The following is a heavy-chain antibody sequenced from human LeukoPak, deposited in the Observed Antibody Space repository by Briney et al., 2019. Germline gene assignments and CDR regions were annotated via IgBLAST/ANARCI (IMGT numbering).Heavy chain of an antibody. CDR1: GFTFSSYA. CDR2: ISVSGGNT. CDR3: AKLGVSTANIDF. Sequence: GGSLRLSCAASGFTFSSYAMGWVRQAPGKGLEWVSRISVSGGNTNYADSVKGRFTISRDNSKNTLSLQMNSLRAEDTAIYFCAKLGVSTANIDFWGQGTLVTVSS. J-gene: IGHJ4*02. V-gene: IGHV3-23*01. D-gene: IGHD1-1*01.